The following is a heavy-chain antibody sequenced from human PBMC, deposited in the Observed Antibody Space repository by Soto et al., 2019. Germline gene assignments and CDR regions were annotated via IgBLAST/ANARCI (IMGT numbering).Heavy chain of an antibody. CDR3: ARETLSGLRYFDWFEAFDI. Sequence: PGGSLRLSCAASGFTFSSYSMNWVRQAPGKGLEWVSSISSSSSYIYYADSVKGRFTISRDNAKNSLYLQMNSLRAEDTAVYYCARETLSGLRYFDWFEAFDIWGQGTMXTVSS. J-gene: IGHJ3*02. CDR2: ISSSSSYI. CDR1: GFTFSSYS. V-gene: IGHV3-21*01. D-gene: IGHD3-9*01.